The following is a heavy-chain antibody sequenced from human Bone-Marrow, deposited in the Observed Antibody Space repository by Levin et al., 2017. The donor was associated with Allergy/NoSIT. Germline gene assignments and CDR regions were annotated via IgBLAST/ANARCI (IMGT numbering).Heavy chain of an antibody. CDR3: ARAKQQLDYFDY. CDR2: ISSSSSYI. J-gene: IGHJ4*02. V-gene: IGHV3-21*01. Sequence: GESLKISCAASGFTFSSYSMNWVRQAPGKGLEWVSSISSSSSYIYYADSVKGRFTISRDNAKNSLYLQMNSLRAEDTAVYYCARAKQQLDYFDYWGQGTLVTVSS. CDR1: GFTFSSYS. D-gene: IGHD6-13*01.